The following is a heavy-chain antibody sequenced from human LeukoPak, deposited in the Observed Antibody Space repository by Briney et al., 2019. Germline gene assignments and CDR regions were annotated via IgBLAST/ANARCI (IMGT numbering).Heavy chain of an antibody. CDR1: GFTFSSYA. D-gene: IGHD3-22*01. V-gene: IGHV3-23*01. Sequence: GGSLRLSCAASGFTFSSYAMSWVRQAPGKGLEWVSAISGSGGSTYYADSVKGRFTISRDNSKNTLYLQMNSLRAEDTAVYYCARHYYYDSSGYYYWGQGTLVTVSS. CDR2: ISGSGGST. CDR3: ARHYYYDSSGYYY. J-gene: IGHJ4*02.